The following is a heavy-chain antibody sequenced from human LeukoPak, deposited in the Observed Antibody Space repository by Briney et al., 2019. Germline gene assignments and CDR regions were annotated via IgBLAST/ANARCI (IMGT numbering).Heavy chain of an antibody. CDR2: IWYDGSNK. J-gene: IGHJ5*02. CDR3: AKVEMATIAAWFDP. CDR1: GFTFSSYG. V-gene: IGHV3-33*06. Sequence: PGRSLRLSCAASGFTFSSYGMHWVRQAPGKGLEWVAVIWYDGSNKYYADSVKGRFTISRDNSKNTLYLQMNSLRAEDTAVYYCAKVEMATIAAWFDPWGQGTLVTVSS. D-gene: IGHD5-24*01.